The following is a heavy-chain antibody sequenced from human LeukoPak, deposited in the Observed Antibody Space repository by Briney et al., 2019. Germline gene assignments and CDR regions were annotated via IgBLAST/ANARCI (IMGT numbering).Heavy chain of an antibody. CDR3: ARGTVCGSGGKCSGSWYYDY. Sequence: GASVKVSCRASGYTFTSFGISWVRQAPGQGLEWMGWMNPNSGNTGYAQKFQGRVAMTRNTSISTAYMELSSLRSEDTAVYYCARGTVCGSGGKCSGSWYYDYWGQGTLVTVSP. J-gene: IGHJ4*02. CDR2: MNPNSGNT. CDR1: GYTFTSFG. V-gene: IGHV1-8*02. D-gene: IGHD6-13*01.